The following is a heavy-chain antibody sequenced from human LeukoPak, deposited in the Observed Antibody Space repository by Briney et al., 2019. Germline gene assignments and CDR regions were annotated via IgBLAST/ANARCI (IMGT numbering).Heavy chain of an antibody. CDR2: ISYDGSNK. CDR3: EKDVAPVLYYYGMDV. D-gene: IGHD5-12*01. Sequence: GGSLRLSCAASGFTFSSYGMHWVRQAPGKGLEWVAVISYDGSNKYYADSVKGRFTISRDNSKNTLYLQMNSLRAEDTAVYYCEKDVAPVLYYYGMDVWGQGTTVTVSS. V-gene: IGHV3-30*18. CDR1: GFTFSSYG. J-gene: IGHJ6*02.